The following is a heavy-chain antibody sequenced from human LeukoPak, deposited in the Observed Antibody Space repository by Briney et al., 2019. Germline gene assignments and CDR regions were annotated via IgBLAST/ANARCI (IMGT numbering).Heavy chain of an antibody. D-gene: IGHD3-3*01. CDR2: IRYDGSTK. V-gene: IGHV3-30*02. CDR3: AKKGGNYDYFDY. Sequence: GGSLRLSCAASGFSFNTYGMHWVRQAPGKGLERVAYIRYDGSTKYYADSVRGRFTISRDNSKNTLYLEMNSLRAEDTAVFYCAKKGGNYDYFDYWGQGNLVTVSS. J-gene: IGHJ4*02. CDR1: GFSFNTYG.